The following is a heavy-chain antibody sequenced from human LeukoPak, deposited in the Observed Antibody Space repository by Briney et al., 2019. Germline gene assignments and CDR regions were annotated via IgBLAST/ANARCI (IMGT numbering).Heavy chain of an antibody. V-gene: IGHV4-4*02. CDR2: IYYSGST. J-gene: IGHJ4*02. Sequence: SGTLSLTCAVSGGSISSSNWWSWVRQPPGKGLEWIGYIYYSGSTNYNPSLKSRVTISVDTSKNQFSLKLSSVTAADTAVYYCARAAGTLVDYWGQGTLVTVSS. CDR3: ARAAGTLVDY. D-gene: IGHD6-19*01. CDR1: GGSISSSNW.